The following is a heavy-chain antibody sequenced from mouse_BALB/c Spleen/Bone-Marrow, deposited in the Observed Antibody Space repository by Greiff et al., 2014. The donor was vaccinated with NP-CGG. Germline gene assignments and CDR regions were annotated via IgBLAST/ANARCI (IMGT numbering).Heavy chain of an antibody. CDR3: ARESYGNWFAY. V-gene: IGHV1-4*01. CDR2: INPSSGYT. Sequence: VHLVESGAELARPGALVKMSCKASGYTFTSYTMHWVKQRPGQGLEWIGYINPSSGYTNYNQKFKDKATLTADKSSSTAYMQLSSLTSEDSAVYYCARESYGNWFAYWGQGTLVTVSA. D-gene: IGHD2-1*01. J-gene: IGHJ3*01. CDR1: GYTFTSYT.